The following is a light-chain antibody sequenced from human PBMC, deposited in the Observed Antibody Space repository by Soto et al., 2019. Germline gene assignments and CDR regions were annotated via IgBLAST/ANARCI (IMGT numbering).Light chain of an antibody. CDR3: CSYASSSSYV. CDR2: EGT. J-gene: IGLJ1*01. CDR1: TSDVGGYNL. Sequence: ALTQPASVSGSPGQSITISCSGTTSDVGGYNLVSWYQQHTAKAPKLLIYEGTRRPSGVSSRFSGSKSGNTASLTISGLQAEDEADYYCCSYASSSSYVFGTGTKVTVL. V-gene: IGLV2-23*01.